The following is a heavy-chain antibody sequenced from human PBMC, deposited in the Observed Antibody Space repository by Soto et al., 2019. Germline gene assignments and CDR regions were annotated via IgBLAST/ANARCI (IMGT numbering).Heavy chain of an antibody. J-gene: IGHJ6*02. D-gene: IGHD2-2*01. CDR2: LSYDGSNK. CDR3: ARVVPAAMYYYYGMDV. V-gene: IGHV3-30*03. CDR1: GFTFNTYA. Sequence: GGSLRLSCAASGFTFNTYAMHWVRQAPGKGLEWVAVLSYDGSNKYYADSVKGRFTISRDNSKNTLYLQMNSLRAEDTAVYYCARVVPAAMYYYYGMDVWGQGTTVTVSS.